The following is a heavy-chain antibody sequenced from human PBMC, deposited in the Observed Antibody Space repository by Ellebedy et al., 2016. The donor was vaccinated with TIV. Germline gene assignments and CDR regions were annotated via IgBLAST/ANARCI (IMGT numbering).Heavy chain of an antibody. Sequence: GESLKISXAASGFTFSSYSMNWVRQAPGKGLEWVSYISSSSSTIYYADSVKGRFTISRDNAKNSLYLQMNSLRAEDTAVYYCARGRLPAFYDSSGYTFDYWGQGTLVTVSS. CDR1: GFTFSSYS. D-gene: IGHD3-22*01. CDR2: ISSSSSTI. V-gene: IGHV3-48*04. CDR3: ARGRLPAFYDSSGYTFDY. J-gene: IGHJ4*02.